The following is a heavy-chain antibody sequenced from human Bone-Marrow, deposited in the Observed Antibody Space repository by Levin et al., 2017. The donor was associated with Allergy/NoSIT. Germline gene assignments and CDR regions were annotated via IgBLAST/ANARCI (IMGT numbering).Heavy chain of an antibody. CDR1: GFTFSSYA. CDR3: AKCIFRALYSGVIDP. D-gene: IGHD3-3*02. J-gene: IGHJ5*02. Sequence: GGSLRLSCAASGFTFSSYAMSWVRQAPGKGLEWVSAISGSGGSTYYADSVKGRFTISRDNSKNTLYLQMNSLRAEDTAVYYCAKCIFRALYSGVIDPWGQGTLVTVSA. V-gene: IGHV3-23*01. CDR2: ISGSGGST.